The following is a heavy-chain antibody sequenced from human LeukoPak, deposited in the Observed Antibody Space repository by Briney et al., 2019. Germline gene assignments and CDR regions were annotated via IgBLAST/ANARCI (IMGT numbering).Heavy chain of an antibody. D-gene: IGHD6-19*01. CDR1: GFTFSSYW. V-gene: IGHV3-74*01. CDR2: INSDGSST. J-gene: IGHJ5*02. CDR3: ARGSGWYRYNWFDP. Sequence: PGGSLRLSCAASGFTFSSYWMHWVRHAPGKGLVWVSRINSDGSSTSYADSVKGRFTISRDNAKNTLYLQMNSLRAEDTAVYYCARGSGWYRYNWFDPWGQGTLVTVSS.